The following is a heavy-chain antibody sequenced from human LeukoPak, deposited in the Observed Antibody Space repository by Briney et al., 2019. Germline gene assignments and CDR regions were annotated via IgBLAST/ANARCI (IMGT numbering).Heavy chain of an antibody. CDR1: GYTFTSYG. V-gene: IGHV1-18*01. CDR3: ATKTRRSYYDSSPDAFDI. J-gene: IGHJ3*02. Sequence: ASVKVSCKASGYTFTSYGISWVRQAPGQGLEWMGWISAYNGNTRYAQKLQGRVTMTEDTSTDTAYMELSSLRSEDTAVYYCATKTRRSYYDSSPDAFDIWGQGTMVTVSS. CDR2: ISAYNGNT. D-gene: IGHD3-22*01.